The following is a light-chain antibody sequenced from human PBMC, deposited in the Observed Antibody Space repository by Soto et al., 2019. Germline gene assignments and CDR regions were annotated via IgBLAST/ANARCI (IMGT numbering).Light chain of an antibody. CDR1: QSISSY. J-gene: IGKJ2*01. CDR3: QQSYSTPYT. V-gene: IGKV1-39*01. CDR2: AAS. Sequence: DIQMTQSPSSLSASVVDRVTITCRARQSISSYLNWYQQKPGKAPKLLIYAASSLQSGVTSRFSGSGSWTDFKLTISSLQPEDCATYYCQQSYSTPYTFGQGTKLEIK.